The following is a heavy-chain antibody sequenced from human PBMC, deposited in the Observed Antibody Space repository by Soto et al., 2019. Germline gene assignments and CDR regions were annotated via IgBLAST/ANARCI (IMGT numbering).Heavy chain of an antibody. CDR2: INPNSGGT. CDR1: GYTFTGYY. D-gene: IGHD3-10*01. CDR3: ARSTQDYYGSAHCYYYGMDV. J-gene: IGHJ6*02. Sequence: ASVKVSCKASGYTFTGYYMHWVRQAPGQGLEWMGWINPNSGGTNYAQKFQGWVTMTRDTSISTAYMELSRLRSDDTAVYYCARSTQDYYGSAHCYYYGMDVWGQGTTVTVSS. V-gene: IGHV1-2*04.